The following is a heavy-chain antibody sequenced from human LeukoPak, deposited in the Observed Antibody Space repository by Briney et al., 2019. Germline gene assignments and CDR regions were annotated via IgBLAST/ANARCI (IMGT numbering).Heavy chain of an antibody. CDR2: ISSSSSYV. J-gene: IGHJ4*02. Sequence: KPGGSLRLSCAASGFTFSSYSMNWVRQAPGKGLEWVSSISSSSSYVYYADSVKGRFTISRDNARNSLYLQMNSLRAEDTAVYYCAREGGWELRYYFDYWGQGTLVTVSS. D-gene: IGHD1-26*01. CDR3: AREGGWELRYYFDY. CDR1: GFTFSSYS. V-gene: IGHV3-21*01.